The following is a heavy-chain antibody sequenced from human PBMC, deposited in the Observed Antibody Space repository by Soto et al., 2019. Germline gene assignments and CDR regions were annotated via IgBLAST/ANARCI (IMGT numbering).Heavy chain of an antibody. CDR3: ASPWGYSGYDDFDY. CDR1: GFTFSSYG. D-gene: IGHD5-12*01. CDR2: ISYDGSNK. V-gene: IGHV3-30*03. J-gene: IGHJ4*02. Sequence: GGSLRLSCAASGFTFSSYGMHWVRQAPGKGLEWVAVISYDGSNKYYADSVKGRFTISRDNSKNTLYLQMNSLRAEDTAVYYCASPWGYSGYDDFDYWGQGTLVTVSS.